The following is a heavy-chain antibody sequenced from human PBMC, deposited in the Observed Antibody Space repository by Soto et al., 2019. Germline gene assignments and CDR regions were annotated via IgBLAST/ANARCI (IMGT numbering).Heavy chain of an antibody. Sequence: SETLSLTCAVSGGSISSSNWWTWVRQPPGKGLEWIGEVFHSGSTNYKSYLKSRASISVDKSKNQISLKLSSVTAVDTAVYYCATATVPGSAFDYWGQGTLVTVSS. CDR1: GGSISSSNW. D-gene: IGHD6-19*01. CDR3: ATATVPGSAFDY. CDR2: VFHSGST. J-gene: IGHJ4*02. V-gene: IGHV4-4*02.